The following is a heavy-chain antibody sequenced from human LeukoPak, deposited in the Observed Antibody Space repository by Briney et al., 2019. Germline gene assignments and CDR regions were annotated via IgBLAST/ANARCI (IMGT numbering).Heavy chain of an antibody. CDR3: ARGPLNGITEYFQH. Sequence: SETLSLTCAVYGGSFSGYYWSWIRQPPGKGLEWIGGIHQSGSTNFNPSLKSRVSISADSSKNQFSLKLSSVTAADTAVYYCARGPLNGITEYFQHWGQGTLVTVSS. V-gene: IGHV4-34*01. CDR1: GGSFSGYY. J-gene: IGHJ1*01. CDR2: IHQSGST. D-gene: IGHD3-9*01.